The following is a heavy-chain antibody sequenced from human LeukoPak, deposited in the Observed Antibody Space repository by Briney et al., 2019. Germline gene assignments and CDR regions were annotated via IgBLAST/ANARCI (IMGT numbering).Heavy chain of an antibody. CDR2: IRYDGSNK. Sequence: GGSLRLSCAASGFTFSSYGMHWVRQAPGKGLEWVAFIRYDGSNKYYADSVKGRFTISRDNSKNTLYLQMNSLRAEDTAVYYCANRHGYSSSGGAFDIWGQGTMVTVSS. D-gene: IGHD6-13*01. CDR3: ANRHGYSSSGGAFDI. J-gene: IGHJ3*02. CDR1: GFTFSSYG. V-gene: IGHV3-30*02.